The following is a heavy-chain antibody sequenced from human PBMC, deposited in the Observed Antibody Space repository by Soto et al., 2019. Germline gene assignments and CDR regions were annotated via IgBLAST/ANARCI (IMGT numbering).Heavy chain of an antibody. D-gene: IGHD5-18*01. J-gene: IGHJ4*02. CDR2: ISSSSITI. Sequence: PGGSLRLSCAASGFSFSDYYMSWIRQAPGKGLEWVSCISSSSITIHYADSVKGRFTISRDNAKNSLYLQMNSLRAEDTAVYYCGRDRPGSYGQWGQGTLVTVSS. CDR1: GFSFSDYY. CDR3: GRDRPGSYGQ. V-gene: IGHV3-11*01.